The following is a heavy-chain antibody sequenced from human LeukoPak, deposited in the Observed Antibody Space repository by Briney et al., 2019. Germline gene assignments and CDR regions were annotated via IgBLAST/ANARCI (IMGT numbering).Heavy chain of an antibody. Sequence: PSETLSLTCTVSGGSISSYYWNWIRQPPGKGLEWIGYIYYSGSTNYNPSLKSRVTMSVDTSKNQFSLKLTSVTAADTAVYYCARRGSGYDWVDYWGQGTLVTVSS. V-gene: IGHV4-59*08. CDR3: ARRGSGYDWVDY. D-gene: IGHD5-12*01. J-gene: IGHJ4*02. CDR2: IYYSGST. CDR1: GGSISSYY.